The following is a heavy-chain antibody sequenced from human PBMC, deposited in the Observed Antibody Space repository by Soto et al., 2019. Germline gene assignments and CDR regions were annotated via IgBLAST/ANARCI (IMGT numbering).Heavy chain of an antibody. CDR3: AKDLLVLYDSSGYDDAFDI. V-gene: IGHV3-23*01. D-gene: IGHD3-22*01. J-gene: IGHJ3*02. Sequence: EVQLLESGGGLVQPGGSLRLSCAASGFTFSSYAMSWVRQAPGKGLEWVSAISGSGGSTYYADSVKGRFTISRDNSKNTLYLQMNSLRAEDTAVYYCAKDLLVLYDSSGYDDAFDIWGQGTMVTVSS. CDR2: ISGSGGST. CDR1: GFTFSSYA.